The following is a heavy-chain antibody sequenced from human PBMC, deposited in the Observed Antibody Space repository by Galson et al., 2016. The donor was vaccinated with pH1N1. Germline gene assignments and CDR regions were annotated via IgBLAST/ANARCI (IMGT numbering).Heavy chain of an antibody. CDR2: IWLGGSLI. J-gene: IGHJ3*02. V-gene: IGHV5-51*01. CDR3: ARQNDYGDYRGDAFDI. D-gene: IGHD4-17*01. Sequence: QSGAEVKKPGESLKISCKGSGSKFARSWIVWVRQMPGKGLEWMGIIWLGGSLIRYKPSFQGQVTISAGKSINIVYLEWSSLKASDTATYYCARQNDYGDYRGDAFDIWGQGTLVTVSS. CDR1: GSKFARSW.